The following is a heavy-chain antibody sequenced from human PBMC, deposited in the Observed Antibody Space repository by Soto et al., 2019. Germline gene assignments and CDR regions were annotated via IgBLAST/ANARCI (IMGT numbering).Heavy chain of an antibody. J-gene: IGHJ4*02. D-gene: IGHD6-19*01. CDR3: ARSRKYSSGWYSEFDY. Sequence: SETLSLTCTVSGGSISSSSYYWGWIRQPPGKGLEWIGSIYYSGSTYYNPSLKSRVTISVDTSKNQFSLKLSSVTAADTAVYYCARSRKYSSGWYSEFDYWGQGTLVTVSS. V-gene: IGHV4-39*01. CDR1: GGSISSSSYY. CDR2: IYYSGST.